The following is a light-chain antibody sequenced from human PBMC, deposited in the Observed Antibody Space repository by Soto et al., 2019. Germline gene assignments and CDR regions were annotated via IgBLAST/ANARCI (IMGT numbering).Light chain of an antibody. CDR3: QQSYNTLA. CDR2: AAS. Sequence: DLQMTQSPSSLSASVGDRVTITCRASQTISRYLNWYQQKPGKAPKLLIFAASSLQSGVPSRFSGSGSGTEFTLAISSLQPEDFATYYCQQSYNTLAFGPGTKVDIK. J-gene: IGKJ3*01. CDR1: QTISRY. V-gene: IGKV1-39*01.